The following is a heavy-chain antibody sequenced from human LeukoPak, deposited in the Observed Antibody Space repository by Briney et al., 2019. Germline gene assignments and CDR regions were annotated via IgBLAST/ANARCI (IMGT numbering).Heavy chain of an antibody. CDR1: GFTFSDYY. CDR3: ARDRLGDYDSSGYYDI. CDR2: ISDSGSII. V-gene: IGHV3-11*01. J-gene: IGHJ4*02. D-gene: IGHD3-22*01. Sequence: GGSLRLSCAASGFTFSDYYMSWIRQAPGKGLEWVSYISDSGSIIYYADSVKGRFTISRDNANNSLYLQMHSLRVEDTAVYYCARDRLGDYDSSGYYDIWGQGTLVTVSS.